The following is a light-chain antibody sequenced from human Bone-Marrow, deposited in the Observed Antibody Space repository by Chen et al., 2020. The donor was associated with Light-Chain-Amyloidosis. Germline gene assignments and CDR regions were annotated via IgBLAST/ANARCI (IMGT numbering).Light chain of an antibody. CDR3: QSYDTTLSAWV. Sequence: QSVLTQPPSVSGAPGQRVTISCTGSGSNIGANYDVHWYQQLPGTAPKLLIFGNSNRPSGVPDRFAGDKYGASASLAITGLQAEDEAEYHCQSYDTTLSAWVFGGGTKLTVL. CDR1: GSNIGANYD. CDR2: GNS. V-gene: IGLV1-40*03. J-gene: IGLJ3*02.